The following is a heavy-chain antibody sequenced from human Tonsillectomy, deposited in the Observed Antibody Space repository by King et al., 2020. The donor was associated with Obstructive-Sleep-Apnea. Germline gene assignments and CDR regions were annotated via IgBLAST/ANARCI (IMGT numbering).Heavy chain of an antibody. D-gene: IGHD5-12*01. CDR2: IYYSGNT. J-gene: IGHJ4*02. Sequence: QLQESGPGLVKPSETLSLNCTVSGGSISNYYWSWIRQPPGNGLEWLGYIYYSGNTNYNPSLKSRVTISIDTSKNQCSLKLSSVTAADTAMYYCARGATALVPLDYWGQGTLVTVSS. CDR3: ARGATALVPLDY. CDR1: GGSISNYY. V-gene: IGHV4-59*12.